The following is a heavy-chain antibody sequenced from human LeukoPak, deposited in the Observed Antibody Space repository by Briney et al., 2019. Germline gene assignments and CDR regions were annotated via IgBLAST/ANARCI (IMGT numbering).Heavy chain of an antibody. V-gene: IGHV3-11*01. CDR1: GFTFSDYY. D-gene: IGHD1-26*01. CDR3: ARARGSYSFGY. Sequence: GGSLRLSCAASGFTFSDYYMSWIRQAPGKGLECISYISSSGSTIHDADSVKGRFTISRDNAKNSLYLQMNSLRAEDTAVYYCARARGSYSFGYWGQGTLVTVSS. J-gene: IGHJ4*02. CDR2: ISSSGSTI.